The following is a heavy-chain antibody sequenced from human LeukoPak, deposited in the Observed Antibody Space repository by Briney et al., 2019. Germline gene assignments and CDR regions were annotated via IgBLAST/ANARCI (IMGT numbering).Heavy chain of an antibody. V-gene: IGHV1-18*01. CDR3: ARDYYGDYVFDP. CDR1: GGTFSSYA. Sequence: ASVKVSCKASGGTFSSYAISWVRQAPGQGLEWMGWINPNSGDTNYAQKFEGRVTMTRDTSTSTAYMELRSLRSDDTAVYYCARDYYGDYVFDPWGQGTLVTVSS. J-gene: IGHJ5*02. D-gene: IGHD4-17*01. CDR2: INPNSGDT.